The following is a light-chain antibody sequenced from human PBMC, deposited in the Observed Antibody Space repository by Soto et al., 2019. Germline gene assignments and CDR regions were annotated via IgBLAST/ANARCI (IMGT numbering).Light chain of an antibody. CDR2: GVS. Sequence: EIVLTQSPGTLSLSPGERATLSCRASQSVSNNYLAWYQQKPGQAPRLLIYGVSSRATGIPDRFSGSGSGTDFTLTISRLEPEDFAVYYCQQYGNSPITFGQGTRLEIK. CDR1: QSVSNNY. CDR3: QQYGNSPIT. V-gene: IGKV3-20*01. J-gene: IGKJ5*01.